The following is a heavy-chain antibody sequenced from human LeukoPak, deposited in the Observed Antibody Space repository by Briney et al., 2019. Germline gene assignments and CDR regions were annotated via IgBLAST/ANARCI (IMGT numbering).Heavy chain of an antibody. CDR2: IYPGDSDT. J-gene: IGHJ5*02. D-gene: IGHD4-23*01. CDR3: AVRSPPFNGGITNWFDP. V-gene: IGHV5-51*01. Sequence: GESLKISCRGSGYSFTSYWIGWVRQMPGKGLEWMGIIYPGDSDTRYSPSFQGQVTISADKSISTAYLQWSSLKASDTAMYYCAVRSPPFNGGITNWFDPWGQGTLVTVSS. CDR1: GYSFTSYW.